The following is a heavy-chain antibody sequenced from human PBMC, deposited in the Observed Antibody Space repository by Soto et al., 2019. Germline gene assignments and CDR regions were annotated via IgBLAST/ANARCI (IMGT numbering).Heavy chain of an antibody. CDR3: ARDPLYYGLPSD. CDR2: IYYSGST. V-gene: IGHV4-61*01. CDR1: GGSVSSGSYY. D-gene: IGHD3-3*01. Sequence: QVQLQESGPGLVKPSETLSLTCTVSGGSVSSGSYYWSWIRQPPGKGLEWIGYIYYSGSTNYNPPLKSRXXIXVAXSKNPFSLKPSSVTAADTAVYYCARDPLYYGLPSDWGQGTLVTVSS. J-gene: IGHJ4*02.